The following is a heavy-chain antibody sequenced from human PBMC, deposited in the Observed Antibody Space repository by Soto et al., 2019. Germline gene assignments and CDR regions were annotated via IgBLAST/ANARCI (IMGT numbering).Heavy chain of an antibody. CDR2: IIPFFGTA. D-gene: IGHD6-19*01. CDR1: GGTFSTFG. Sequence: ASVKVSCKASGGTFSTFGISWVRQAPGQGLEWMGGIIPFFGTARYSQKFEDRITITADESTNTVYMDLRSLTSEDTAIYYCARAPSHGWFQHLDYWGQGTLVTVSS. J-gene: IGHJ4*02. CDR3: ARAPSHGWFQHLDY. V-gene: IGHV1-69*13.